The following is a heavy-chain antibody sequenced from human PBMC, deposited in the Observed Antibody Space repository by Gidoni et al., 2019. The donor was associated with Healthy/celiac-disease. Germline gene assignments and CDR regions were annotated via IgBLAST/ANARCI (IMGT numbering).Heavy chain of an antibody. D-gene: IGHD4-17*01. CDR2: INSDGSST. CDR3: ARGDYGDPVRGNYYGMDV. V-gene: IGHV3-74*01. CDR1: GFTFSRYW. J-gene: IGHJ6*02. Sequence: EVQLVESGGGLVQPGGSLRLSCAASGFTFSRYWLHWVRQAPGKGLVWVARINSDGSSTSYAESVKGRFTISRDNAKNTLYLQMNSLRAEDTAVYYCARGDYGDPVRGNYYGMDVWGQGTTVTVSS.